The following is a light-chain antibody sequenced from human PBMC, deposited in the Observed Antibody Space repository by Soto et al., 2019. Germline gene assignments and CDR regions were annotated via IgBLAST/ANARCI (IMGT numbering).Light chain of an antibody. CDR1: QSIRTD. J-gene: IGKJ2*03. CDR3: QQSYS. Sequence: EVVMTQSPATLSVSPGERATLSCRASQSIRTDLAWYQQKPGQAPSLLIFSASTRATGVPARFSGSGSGTEFTLTISSLQSEDFGTYLCQQSYSFGQGTRLEIK. CDR2: SAS. V-gene: IGKV3-15*01.